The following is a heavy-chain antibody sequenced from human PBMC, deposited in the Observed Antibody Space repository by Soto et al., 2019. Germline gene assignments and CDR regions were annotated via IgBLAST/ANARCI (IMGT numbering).Heavy chain of an antibody. J-gene: IGHJ3*01. D-gene: IGHD3-16*01. CDR2: IIPVFDKA. CDR1: GGPFGSSA. V-gene: IGHV1-69*01. CDR3: ARLRRDWGDAFDL. Sequence: QVQLVQSGADVKKPGSSVKVSCKTSGGPFGSSAISWVRQAPAQGLEWMGEIIPVFDKANYAQNFQGRLTINADEPKGTVFMQLSSLRSEDTAVYFCARLRRDWGDAFDLWGLGTFVTVSS.